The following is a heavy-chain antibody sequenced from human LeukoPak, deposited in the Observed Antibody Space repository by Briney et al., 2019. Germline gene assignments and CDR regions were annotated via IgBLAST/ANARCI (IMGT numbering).Heavy chain of an antibody. CDR2: IRYDGSNK. J-gene: IGHJ6*03. Sequence: GGSLRLSCAASGFSFSAYGMHWVRQAPGKGLEWVAFIRYDGSNKYYADSVKGRFTVSRDNSKNTLYLQMKSLRAEDTAVYYCAKGGGYEAQYYYYYLDVWGKGTTVTISS. V-gene: IGHV3-30*02. CDR3: AKGGGYEAQYYYYYLDV. CDR1: GFSFSAYG. D-gene: IGHD5-12*01.